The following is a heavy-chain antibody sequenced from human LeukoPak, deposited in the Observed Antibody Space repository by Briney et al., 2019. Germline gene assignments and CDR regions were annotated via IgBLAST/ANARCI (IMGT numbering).Heavy chain of an antibody. CDR1: GFTVSSNY. J-gene: IGHJ4*02. V-gene: IGHV3-53*01. CDR2: IYSGGYT. D-gene: IGHD6-13*01. CDR3: ARTAAGTFFDY. Sequence: GGSLRLSCAVSGFTVSSNYMSWVRQAPGKGLEWVSIIYSGGYTFYADSVEGGFTSSRDNSRKTLYLQMTSLRAEDTAVYYCARTAAGTFFDYWGQGTLVTVSS.